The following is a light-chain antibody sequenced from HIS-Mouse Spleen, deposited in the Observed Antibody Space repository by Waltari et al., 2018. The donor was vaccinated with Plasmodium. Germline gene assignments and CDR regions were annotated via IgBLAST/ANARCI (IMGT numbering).Light chain of an antibody. CDR2: DAS. J-gene: IGKJ4*01. CDR1: QSVSSY. Sequence: EIVLTQSPATLSLSPGERATLSCRASQSVSSYLAWYQQKPGQAPRLLIYDASNRATCIPARFSGSVSGTGFTLTISSLEPEDFAVYYCQQRSNWPRVLTFGGGTKVEIK. V-gene: IGKV3-11*01. CDR3: QQRSNWPRVLT.